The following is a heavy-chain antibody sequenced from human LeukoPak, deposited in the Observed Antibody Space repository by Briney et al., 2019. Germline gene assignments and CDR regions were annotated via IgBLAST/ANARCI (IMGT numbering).Heavy chain of an antibody. V-gene: IGHV3-74*01. Sequence: GGSLRLSCAASGFTFSSNWMHWVRQAPGKGLVWVSRINEDGSTTNYAASVKGRSTIFRDNAKNTLYLQMNSLRAEDTAVYYCVRDLGGRSGHWGQGTLVTVSS. CDR2: INEDGSTT. CDR1: GFTFSSNW. CDR3: VRDLGGRSGH. J-gene: IGHJ4*02. D-gene: IGHD1-26*01.